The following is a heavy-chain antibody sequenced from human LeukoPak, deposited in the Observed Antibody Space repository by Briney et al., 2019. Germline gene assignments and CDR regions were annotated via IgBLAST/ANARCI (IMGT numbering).Heavy chain of an antibody. V-gene: IGHV2-5*02. J-gene: IGHJ4*02. Sequence: KASGPPLVKPTQTLTLTCTFSGFSLSTSGVGVGWIRQPPGKALEWLALIYWDDDKRYSPSLKSRLTITKDTSKNQVVLTMTNMDPVDTATYYCARNSGSYLAYYFDYWGQGTLVTVSS. D-gene: IGHD1-26*01. CDR1: GFSLSTSGVG. CDR2: IYWDDDK. CDR3: ARNSGSYLAYYFDY.